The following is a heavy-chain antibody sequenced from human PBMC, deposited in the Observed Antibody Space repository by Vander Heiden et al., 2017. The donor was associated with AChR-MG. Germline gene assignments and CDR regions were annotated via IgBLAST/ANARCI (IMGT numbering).Heavy chain of an antibody. V-gene: IGHV3-21*01. CDR3: ASSGDGP. CDR2: IGSTGFYI. D-gene: IGHD5-12*01. Sequence: EVQLVESGGGLVKPGGSLRLSCAASGFTFSNYGMNWVRQAPGKGLEWVSSIGSTGFYIYYADSVRGRFTISRDNAQNSLYLQMNSLRVEDTAVYYCASSGDGPWGQGTLVTVSS. CDR1: GFTFSNYG. J-gene: IGHJ5*02.